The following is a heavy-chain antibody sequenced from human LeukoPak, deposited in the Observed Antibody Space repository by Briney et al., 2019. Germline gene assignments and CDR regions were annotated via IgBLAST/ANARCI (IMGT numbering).Heavy chain of an antibody. Sequence: PSETLSLTCTVSGGSISSTGYYWGWIRQPPEKGLEWIGSISYSGSTYYNPSLKSRVTISADTSKNQFSLKLSSVTAADTAVYYCAEVTVSDYWGQGTLVTVSS. V-gene: IGHV4-39*01. CDR1: GGSISSTGYY. D-gene: IGHD5-18*01. CDR2: ISYSGST. J-gene: IGHJ4*02. CDR3: AEVTVSDY.